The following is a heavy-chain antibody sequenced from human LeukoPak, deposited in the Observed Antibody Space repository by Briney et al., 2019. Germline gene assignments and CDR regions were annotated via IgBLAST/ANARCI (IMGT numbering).Heavy chain of an antibody. Sequence: PGGSLRLSCAASGFTFSSYSMNWVRQAPGKGLEGVSSISSSSSYIYYADSVKGRFTISRDNAKNSLYLQMNSLRAEDTAVYYCARDNGLGIAVAGPEYFQHWGQGTLVTVSS. J-gene: IGHJ1*01. CDR3: ARDNGLGIAVAGPEYFQH. V-gene: IGHV3-21*01. CDR2: ISSSSSYI. D-gene: IGHD6-19*01. CDR1: GFTFSSYS.